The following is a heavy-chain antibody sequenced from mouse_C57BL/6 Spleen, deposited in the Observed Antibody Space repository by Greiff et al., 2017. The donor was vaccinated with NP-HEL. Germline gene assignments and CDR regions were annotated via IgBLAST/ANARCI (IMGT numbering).Heavy chain of an antibody. Sequence: QVQLQQPGAELVKPGASVKLSCKASGYTFTSYWMQWVKQRPGQGLEWIGEIDPSDSYTNYNQKFKGKATLTVDTSSSTAYMQLSSLTSEGSSVYYCARVSYYSNDYAMDYWGQGTSVTVSA. V-gene: IGHV1-50*01. J-gene: IGHJ4*01. CDR1: GYTFTSYW. CDR3: ARVSYYSNDYAMDY. CDR2: IDPSDSYT. D-gene: IGHD2-5*01.